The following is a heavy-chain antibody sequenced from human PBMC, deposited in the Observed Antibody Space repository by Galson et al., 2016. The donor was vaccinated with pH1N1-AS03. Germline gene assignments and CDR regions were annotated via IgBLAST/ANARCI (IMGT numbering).Heavy chain of an antibody. CDR1: GFTFSSYG. Sequence: SLRLSCAASGFTFSSYGMHWLRQAPGKGLEWVAFISYDGINIYYADSVKGRLTISRDNSKNTLFLQMNSLRVEDTAIYYCALGRRAALAGVSLDRWGQGTLVTVSS. CDR3: ALGRRAALAGVSLDR. V-gene: IGHV3-30*03. CDR2: ISYDGINI. D-gene: IGHD5/OR15-5a*01. J-gene: IGHJ4*02.